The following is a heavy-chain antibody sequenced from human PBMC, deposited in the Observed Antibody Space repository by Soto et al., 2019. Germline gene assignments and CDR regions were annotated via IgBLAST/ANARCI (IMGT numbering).Heavy chain of an antibody. J-gene: IGHJ3*02. CDR2: ISSSSSYI. CDR3: VRGGYMHACDI. Sequence: GGSLRLSCAASGFTFSSYSMNWVRQAPGKGLEWVSSISSSSSYIYYADSVKGRFTFSRDNAKNTLYLQMDSLRAEDTAVYYCVRGGYMHACDIWGQGTMVTVSS. V-gene: IGHV3-21*01. CDR1: GFTFSSYS. D-gene: IGHD6-13*01.